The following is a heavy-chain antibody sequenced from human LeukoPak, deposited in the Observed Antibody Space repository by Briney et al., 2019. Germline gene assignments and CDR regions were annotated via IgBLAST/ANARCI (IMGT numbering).Heavy chain of an antibody. D-gene: IGHD2-15*01. V-gene: IGHV3-13*05. CDR1: GFMFSSYD. J-gene: IGHJ4*02. CDR2: IGISGDQ. Sequence: PGGSLRLSCAASGFMFSSYDMYWVRQVTGKGLEWVSSIGISGDQYYADSVKGRFTISRENAKNSLYLQMNSLRVGDTAVYYCARATYCIDDTCHVQPPDYWGQGALVTVSS. CDR3: ARATYCIDDTCHVQPPDY.